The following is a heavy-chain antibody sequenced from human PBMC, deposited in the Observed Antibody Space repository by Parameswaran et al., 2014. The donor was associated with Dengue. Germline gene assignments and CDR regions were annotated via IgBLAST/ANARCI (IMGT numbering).Heavy chain of an antibody. Sequence: WVRQAPGQGLEWMGGFDPEDGETIYAQKFQGRVTMTEDTSTDTAYMELSSLRSEDTAVYYCATDPDAIAAQTRDYWGQGTLVTVSS. D-gene: IGHD6-13*01. V-gene: IGHV1-24*01. J-gene: IGHJ4*02. CDR3: ATDPDAIAAQTRDY. CDR2: FDPEDGET.